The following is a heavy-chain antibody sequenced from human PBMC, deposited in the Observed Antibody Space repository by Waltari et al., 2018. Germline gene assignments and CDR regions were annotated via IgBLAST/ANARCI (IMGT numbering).Heavy chain of an antibody. CDR2: INGYNGNT. D-gene: IGHD3-10*01. CDR1: GYNFLHYR. CDR3: VRDRMYSTSWFAFES. J-gene: IGHJ4*02. Sequence: QAQLVQSGAEVKKPGASVQVSCPTSGYNFLHYRISWVRQAPGRGLEWMGWINGYNGNTKYAQKFQGRVTVTTDTSTSTAYMELRSLTSDDAALYYCVRDRMYSTSWFAFESWGQGTLVTVTS. V-gene: IGHV1-18*01.